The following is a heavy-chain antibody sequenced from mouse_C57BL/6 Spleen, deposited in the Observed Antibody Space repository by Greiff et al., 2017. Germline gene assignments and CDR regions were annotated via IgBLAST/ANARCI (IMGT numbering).Heavy chain of an antibody. Sequence: EVKLVESGGGLVKPGGSLKLSCAASGFTFSDYGMHWVRQAPEKGLEWVAYISSGSSTIYYADTVKGRFTISRDNAKNTLFLQMTSLRSEDTAMYYCARRRGQGTAWFAYWGQGTLVTVSA. V-gene: IGHV5-17*01. CDR3: ARRRGQGTAWFAY. CDR2: ISSGSSTI. J-gene: IGHJ3*01. D-gene: IGHD3-3*01. CDR1: GFTFSDYG.